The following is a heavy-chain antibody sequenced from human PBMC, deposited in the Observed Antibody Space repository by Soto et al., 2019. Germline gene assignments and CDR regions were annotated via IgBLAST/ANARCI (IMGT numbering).Heavy chain of an antibody. D-gene: IGHD5-18*01. CDR3: ARLRDGYSYGFVVFDY. Sequence: PGESLKISCKGSGYSFTSYWIGWVRQMPGKGLEWMGIIYPGDSDTRYSPSFQGQVTISADKSISTAYLQWSSLKASDTAMYYCARLRDGYSYGFVVFDYWGQGTLVTVSS. V-gene: IGHV5-51*01. CDR2: IYPGDSDT. CDR1: GYSFTSYW. J-gene: IGHJ4*02.